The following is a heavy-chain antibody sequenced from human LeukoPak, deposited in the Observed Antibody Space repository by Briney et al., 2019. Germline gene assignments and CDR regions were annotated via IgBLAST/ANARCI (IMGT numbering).Heavy chain of an antibody. V-gene: IGHV3-49*04. CDR1: GFTFDDYG. J-gene: IGHJ4*02. CDR2: IRSKGYGGTT. CDR3: TRGGIYCSGGSCFRGDY. D-gene: IGHD2-15*01. Sequence: PGGSLRLSCAASGFTFDDYGMSWVRQAPGKGLEWVGFIRSKGYGGTTEYAASVKGRFTISRDDSKSIAYLQMNSLKTEDTAVYYCTRGGIYCSGGSCFRGDYWGQGTLVTVSS.